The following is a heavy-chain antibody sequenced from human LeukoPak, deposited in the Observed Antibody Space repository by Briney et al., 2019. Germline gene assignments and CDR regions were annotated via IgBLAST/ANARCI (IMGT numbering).Heavy chain of an antibody. CDR1: GYTLTELS. CDR2: FDPEDGET. V-gene: IGHV1-24*01. Sequence: GASVKVSCKVSGYTLTELSMHWVRQAPGKGLEWMGGFDPEDGETIYAQKFQGRVTMTEDTSTDTAYMELSSLRSEDTAVYYCATNYYGSGPPDYWGQGTLVTVSS. D-gene: IGHD3-10*01. J-gene: IGHJ4*02. CDR3: ATNYYGSGPPDY.